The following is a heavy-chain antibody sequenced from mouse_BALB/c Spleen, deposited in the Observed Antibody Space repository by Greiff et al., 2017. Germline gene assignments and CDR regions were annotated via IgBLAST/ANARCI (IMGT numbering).Heavy chain of an antibody. J-gene: IGHJ4*01. CDR2: IDPANGNT. Sequence: EVKLQESGAELVKPGASVKLSCTASGFNIKDTYMHWVKQRPEQGLEWIGRIDPANGNTKYDPKFQGKATITADTSSNTAYLQLSSLTSEDTAVYYCARLLWYAMDYWGQGTSVTVAS. CDR3: ARLLWYAMDY. D-gene: IGHD2-1*01. CDR1: GFNIKDTY. V-gene: IGHV14-3*02.